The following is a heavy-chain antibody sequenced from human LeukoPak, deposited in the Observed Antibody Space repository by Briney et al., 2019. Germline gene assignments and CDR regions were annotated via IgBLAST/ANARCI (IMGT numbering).Heavy chain of an antibody. CDR2: ISSSSSYI. Sequence: GGSLRLSCAASGFTFSNYSMNWVRQAPGKGLEWVSSISSSSSYIYYADSVKGRFTISRDNAKNSLYLQMNSLRAEDTAVYYCASLSLGRGYYGMDVWGQGTTVTVSS. D-gene: IGHD3-10*01. CDR1: GFTFSNYS. J-gene: IGHJ6*02. CDR3: ASLSLGRGYYGMDV. V-gene: IGHV3-21*01.